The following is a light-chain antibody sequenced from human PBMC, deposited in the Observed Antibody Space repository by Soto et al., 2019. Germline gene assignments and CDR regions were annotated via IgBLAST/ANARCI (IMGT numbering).Light chain of an antibody. CDR3: QQYGSSPPMYT. CDR1: QSVSSSY. CDR2: GAS. V-gene: IGKV3-20*01. Sequence: EIVLTQSPGTLSLSPGERATLSCRASQSVSSSYLALYQQKPGQAPRILIYGASSRATGIPDRFSGSGSGTDFTLTISRLEPEYVAVYYCQQYGSSPPMYTFGQGTKLEIK. J-gene: IGKJ2*01.